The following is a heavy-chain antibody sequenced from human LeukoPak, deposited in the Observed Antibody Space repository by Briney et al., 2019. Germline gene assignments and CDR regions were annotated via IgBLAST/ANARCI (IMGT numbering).Heavy chain of an antibody. V-gene: IGHV4-59*01. CDR1: GGSISSYY. CDR2: INYSGST. Sequence: AETLSLTCTASGGSISSYYWSWIRQPPGKGLEWVGYINYSGSTNYNPSLKSRVTISVDTSKTQFSLKLSSVTPADTAVYYCARTGDYGSGSYDYWGQGTLVTVSS. CDR3: ARTGDYGSGSYDY. J-gene: IGHJ4*02. D-gene: IGHD3-10*01.